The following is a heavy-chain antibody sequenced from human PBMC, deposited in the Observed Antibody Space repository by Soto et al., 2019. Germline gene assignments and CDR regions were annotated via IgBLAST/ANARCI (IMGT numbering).Heavy chain of an antibody. V-gene: IGHV1-46*01. J-gene: IGHJ6*02. CDR3: AKDERWRGKNSYYYAMDV. Sequence: QVQLVQSGAEVKKPGASVKVSCKASGFDFTDHYIHWVRQAPGQGLEWMGIISPDGGSTRYSQKFQARITMTRDTSTSTVYMELSSLRSEDTAIYYCAKDERWRGKNSYYYAMDVWGQGTTVTVSS. CDR2: ISPDGGST. D-gene: IGHD3-3*01. CDR1: GFDFTDHY.